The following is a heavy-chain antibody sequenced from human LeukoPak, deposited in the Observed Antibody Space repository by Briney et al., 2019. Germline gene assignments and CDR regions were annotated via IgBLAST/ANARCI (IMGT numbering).Heavy chain of an antibody. CDR3: ARGDGWPTYYDFWSGYYNNYYGMDV. Sequence: QPGRSLRLSCAASGFTFSSYAMHWVRQAPGKGLEWVAVISYDGSYKYYADSVKGRFTISRDNSKNTLYLQMNSLRAEDTAVYYCARGDGWPTYYDFWSGYYNNYYGMDVWGQGTTVTVSS. J-gene: IGHJ6*02. D-gene: IGHD3-3*01. V-gene: IGHV3-30-3*01. CDR2: ISYDGSYK. CDR1: GFTFSSYA.